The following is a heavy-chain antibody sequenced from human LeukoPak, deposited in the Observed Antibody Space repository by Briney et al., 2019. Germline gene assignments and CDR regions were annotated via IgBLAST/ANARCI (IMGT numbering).Heavy chain of an antibody. J-gene: IGHJ4*02. Sequence: PGGSLRLSCAASGFTFSSYGMHWVRQAPGKGLEWVAFIRYDGSNKYYADSVKGRFTISRDNSKNTLYLQMNSLRAEDTAVYYCAKLPAKVVPAARDYWGQGTLVTVSS. CDR3: AKLPAKVVPAARDY. CDR2: IRYDGSNK. CDR1: GFTFSSYG. V-gene: IGHV3-30*02. D-gene: IGHD2-2*01.